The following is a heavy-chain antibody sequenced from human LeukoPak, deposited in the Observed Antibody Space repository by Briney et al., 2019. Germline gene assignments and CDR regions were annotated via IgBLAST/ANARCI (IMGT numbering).Heavy chain of an antibody. CDR2: IYYSGST. J-gene: IGHJ6*03. Sequence: PSQTLSLTCTVSGGSISSGGYYWSWIRQHPEKGLEWIGYIYYSGSTYYNPSLKSRVTISVDTSKNQFSLKLSSVTAADTAVYYCARLVPYGDYYYYYYMDVWGKGTTVTVSS. V-gene: IGHV4-31*03. D-gene: IGHD4-17*01. CDR3: ARLVPYGDYYYYYYMDV. CDR1: GGSISSGGYY.